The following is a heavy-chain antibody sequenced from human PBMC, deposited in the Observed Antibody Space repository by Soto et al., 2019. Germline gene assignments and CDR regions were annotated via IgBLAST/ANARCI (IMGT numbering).Heavy chain of an antibody. Sequence: SETLSLTCTVSGGSIRSYYWSWIRQPPGKGLEWIGYIYYSGSTNYNPSLRSRVTISVDTSKNQFSLKLSSVTAADTAVYYCAGERYYYDSSGSFMDVWGQGTTVTVSS. CDR3: AGERYYYDSSGSFMDV. J-gene: IGHJ6*02. D-gene: IGHD3-22*01. CDR1: GGSIRSYY. V-gene: IGHV4-59*01. CDR2: IYYSGST.